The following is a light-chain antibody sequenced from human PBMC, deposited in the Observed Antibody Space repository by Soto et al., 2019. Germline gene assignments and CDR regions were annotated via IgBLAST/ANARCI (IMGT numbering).Light chain of an antibody. J-gene: IGLJ1*01. Sequence: QSVLTQPASVSGSPGQSITISCTGTSSDVGGYNYVSWYQQHPGKAPELMIYEVSNRPSGVSNRFSGSKSGNTASLTMSGLQAEDEADYYCSSYTSSSTYVFGTGTKATVL. CDR1: SSDVGGYNY. CDR3: SSYTSSSTYV. V-gene: IGLV2-14*01. CDR2: EVS.